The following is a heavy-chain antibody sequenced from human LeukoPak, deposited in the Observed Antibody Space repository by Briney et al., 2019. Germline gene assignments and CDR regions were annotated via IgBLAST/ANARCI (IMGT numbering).Heavy chain of an antibody. J-gene: IGHJ5*01. CDR1: GYTFTNYW. Sequence: GESLKISCKASGYTFTNYWIGWVRQMPGKGLEWMGIIHPDDSDTKYSPSFQGQVTFLVDKSTSTASLQWSSLKASDAAIYFCARREGGRVLKWFDSWGQGTLVTVSS. CDR2: IHPDDSDT. D-gene: IGHD1-26*01. CDR3: ARREGGRVLKWFDS. V-gene: IGHV5-51*01.